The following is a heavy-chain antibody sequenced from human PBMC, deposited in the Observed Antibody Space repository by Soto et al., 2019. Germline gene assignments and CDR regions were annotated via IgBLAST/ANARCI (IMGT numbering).Heavy chain of an antibody. D-gene: IGHD5-18*01. V-gene: IGHV4-59*01. CDR2: IYYSGST. J-gene: IGHJ4*02. CDR1: GGSISSYY. Sequence: QVQLQESGPGLVKPSETLSLTCTVSGGSISSYYWSWIRQSPGKGLEWIGYIYYSGSTKYNPSLTSRVTISVDTSKHQFSLKLSSVTAAATAVYYCARGRGDTAMAWYYWGQGTLVTVSS. CDR3: ARGRGDTAMAWYY.